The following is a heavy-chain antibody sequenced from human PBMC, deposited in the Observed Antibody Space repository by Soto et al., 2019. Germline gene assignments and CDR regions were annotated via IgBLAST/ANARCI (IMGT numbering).Heavy chain of an antibody. CDR1: GGSISSYY. Sequence: QVQLQESGPGLVKPSETLSLTCTVSGGSISSYYWSWIRQPPGKGLEWIGYIYYSGSTNYNPSLKSRVTISVDTSKNQFSLKLSCVTAADTAVYYCARLKGYCSGGSCYLDNWFDPWGQGTLVTVSS. D-gene: IGHD2-15*01. V-gene: IGHV4-59*08. CDR2: IYYSGST. J-gene: IGHJ5*02. CDR3: ARLKGYCSGGSCYLDNWFDP.